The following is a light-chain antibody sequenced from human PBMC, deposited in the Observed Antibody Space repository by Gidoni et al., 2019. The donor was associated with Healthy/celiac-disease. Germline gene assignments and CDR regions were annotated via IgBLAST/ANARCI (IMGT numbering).Light chain of an antibody. Sequence: DIQVTQSPSTLSASVGDRVTITCRASQGISSLLAWYQQKPGKAPKLLIYKASSLESGVPSRFSGSGSGTEFTLTISSLQPDDFATYYCQQYNSYPWTFGQGTKVEIK. V-gene: IGKV1-5*03. CDR2: KAS. CDR3: QQYNSYPWT. CDR1: QGISSL. J-gene: IGKJ1*01.